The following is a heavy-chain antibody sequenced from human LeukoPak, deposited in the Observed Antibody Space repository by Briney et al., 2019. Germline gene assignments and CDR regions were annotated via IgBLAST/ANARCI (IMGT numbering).Heavy chain of an antibody. CDR1: DGSISSSSYY. Sequence: SETLSLTCTVSDGSISSSSYYWGWIRQPPGKGLEWIGSIYYSGSTYYNPSLKSRVTISVDTSKNQFSLKLSSVTAADTAVYYCARHKTYYYDSSGYYPFDYWGQGTLVTVSS. D-gene: IGHD3-22*01. J-gene: IGHJ4*02. CDR2: IYYSGST. CDR3: ARHKTYYYDSSGYYPFDY. V-gene: IGHV4-39*01.